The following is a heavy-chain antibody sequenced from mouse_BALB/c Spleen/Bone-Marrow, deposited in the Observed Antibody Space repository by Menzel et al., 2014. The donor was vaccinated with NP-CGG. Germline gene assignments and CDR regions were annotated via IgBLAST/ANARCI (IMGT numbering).Heavy chain of an antibody. J-gene: IGHJ3*01. CDR1: GFSLTSYG. Sequence: VKLQESGPGLVQPSQSLSITCTVSGFSLTSYGVHWVRQSPGKGLDWLGVIWSGGSTDNNAAFISRLSIIKDNSKSQVFFKMNSLQANDTAIYYCARNGDAWFAYWGQGTLVTVSA. CDR2: IWSGGST. CDR3: ARNGDAWFAY. V-gene: IGHV2-2*02. D-gene: IGHD3-3*01.